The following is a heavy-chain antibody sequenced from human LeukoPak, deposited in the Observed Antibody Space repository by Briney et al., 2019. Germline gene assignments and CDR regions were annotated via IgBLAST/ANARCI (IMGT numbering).Heavy chain of an antibody. Sequence: ASVKVSCKTSGYTFIDYYMYWVRQAPGQGREWMGWINPNSGGTKSPQKFQGRVTMTRDTSTSTAYLELSRLRSDDTAVYYCASGPRSTISRVDSYYFDYWGQGTLVTVSS. D-gene: IGHD3-3*01. CDR3: ASGPRSTISRVDSYYFDY. CDR1: GYTFIDYY. CDR2: INPNSGGT. J-gene: IGHJ4*02. V-gene: IGHV1-2*02.